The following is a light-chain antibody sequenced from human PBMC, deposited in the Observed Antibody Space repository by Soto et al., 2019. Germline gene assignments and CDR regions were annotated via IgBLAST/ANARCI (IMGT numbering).Light chain of an antibody. J-gene: IGLJ1*01. CDR3: CSYTTSNNRQIV. Sequence: QSTLTNPAYVSGSPGQSITISRNGISIDVVCYTYVSWYQQHQGKAPKFMIYDVSNRPSGVSNRFSGSKYGNMASLTISGLQAEDEADYYCCSYTTSNNRQIVFGTGTKVTGL. V-gene: IGLV2-14*01. CDR1: SIDVVCYTY. CDR2: DVS.